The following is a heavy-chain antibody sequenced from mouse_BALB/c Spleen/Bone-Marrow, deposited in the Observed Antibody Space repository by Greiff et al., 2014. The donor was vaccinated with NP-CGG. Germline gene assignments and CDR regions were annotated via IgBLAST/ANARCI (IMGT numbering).Heavy chain of an antibody. J-gene: IGHJ2*01. Sequence: DVMLVESGGGLVKPGGSLKLSCAASGFTFSSYAMSWVRQTPEKRLEWVATISSGGSYTYSPDRVKGRFTISRDNAKNTLYLQMSSLRSEDAAMYYCARHGGRRGRYYFDYWGQGTTLTVSS. CDR1: GFTFSSYA. CDR2: ISSGGSYT. V-gene: IGHV5-9-3*01. CDR3: ARHGGRRGRYYFDY. D-gene: IGHD3-3*01.